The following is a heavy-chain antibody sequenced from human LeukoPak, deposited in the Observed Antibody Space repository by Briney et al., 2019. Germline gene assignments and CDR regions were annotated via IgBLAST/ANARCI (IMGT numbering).Heavy chain of an antibody. V-gene: IGHV3-21*01. CDR3: AKVRDYVWGSYRSHHFDY. D-gene: IGHD3-16*02. Sequence: PGGSLRLSCAASGFTFSSYSMNWVRQAPGKGLEGVSSINSSSSYIYYADSVKDRFTISRDNAKNSLYLQMNSLRAEDTAVYYCAKVRDYVWGSYRSHHFDYWGQGTLVTVSS. CDR1: GFTFSSYS. J-gene: IGHJ4*02. CDR2: INSSSSYI.